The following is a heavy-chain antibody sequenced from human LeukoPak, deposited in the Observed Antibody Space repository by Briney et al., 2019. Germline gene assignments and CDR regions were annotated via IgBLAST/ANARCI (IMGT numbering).Heavy chain of an antibody. CDR2: IYYSGNT. CDR3: ASSVEGYYYYYMDV. Sequence: SEPLSLTCTVSGGSISTYYWSWIRQPPGKGLEWIGYIYYSGNTNYNPSLKSRVTISVDTSKNQFSLKLSSVTAADTAVYYCASSVEGYYYYYMDVWGRGATVTISS. J-gene: IGHJ6*03. V-gene: IGHV4-59*01. CDR1: GGSISTYY. D-gene: IGHD3-3*01.